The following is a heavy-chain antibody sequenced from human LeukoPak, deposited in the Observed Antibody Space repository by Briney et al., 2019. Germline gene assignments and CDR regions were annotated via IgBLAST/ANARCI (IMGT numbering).Heavy chain of an antibody. V-gene: IGHV3-21*01. D-gene: IGHD1-26*01. Sequence: GRSLRLSCAASGFTFSSYSMNWVRQAPGKGLDWVSSISSSSSYIYYADSVKGRFTISRDNAKNSPYLQMNSLRAEDTAVYYCARDPTTGSYPQYYFDYWGQGTLVTVSS. CDR1: GFTFSSYS. J-gene: IGHJ4*02. CDR3: ARDPTTGSYPQYYFDY. CDR2: ISSSSSYI.